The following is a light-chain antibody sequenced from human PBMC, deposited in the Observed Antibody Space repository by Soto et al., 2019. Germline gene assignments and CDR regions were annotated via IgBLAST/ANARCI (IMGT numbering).Light chain of an antibody. J-gene: IGKJ5*01. CDR1: QSISSY. CDR3: QQSYSTPS. CDR2: AES. V-gene: IGKV1-39*01. Sequence: DIQMTQPPSSLPAPVGASVTITCRASQSISSYLNWYQQKPGKAPKLLIYAESSLQSRVPSRFSGSGCGTDFTPTISSLQPEDFATYYCQQSYSTPSFGQGTRLEIK.